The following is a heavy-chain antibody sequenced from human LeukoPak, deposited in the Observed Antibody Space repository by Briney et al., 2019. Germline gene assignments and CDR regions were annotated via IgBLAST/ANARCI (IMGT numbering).Heavy chain of an antibody. CDR2: IYTSGST. Sequence: SETLSLTRTVSGGSISSYYWSWIRQPAGKGLEWIGRIYTSGSTNYNPSLKSRVTMSVDTSKNQFSLKLGSVTAADTAVYYCARDGESNRGKYYFDYWGQGTLVTVSS. J-gene: IGHJ4*02. V-gene: IGHV4-4*07. D-gene: IGHD3-10*01. CDR1: GGSISSYY. CDR3: ARDGESNRGKYYFDY.